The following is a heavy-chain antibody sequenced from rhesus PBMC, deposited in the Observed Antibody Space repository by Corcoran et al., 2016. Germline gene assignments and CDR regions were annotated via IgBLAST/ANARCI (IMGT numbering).Heavy chain of an antibody. D-gene: IGHD3-34*01. J-gene: IGHJ4*01. Sequence: EVQLVESGGGLVQPGGSRRLSCAAPGFTSGNSDLIWIRQAPGKGLEWVSYISTSGTIKYSDSVKGRFTISRDNAKDTLYLQMSSLRVEDTAVYYCAKLGFGDYWGQGVLVTVSS. CDR2: ISTSGTI. CDR1: GFTSGNSD. CDR3: AKLGFGDY. V-gene: IGHV3S43*01.